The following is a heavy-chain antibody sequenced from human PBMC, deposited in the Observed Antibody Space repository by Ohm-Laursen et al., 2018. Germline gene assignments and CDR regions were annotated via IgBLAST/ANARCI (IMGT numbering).Heavy chain of an antibody. CDR2: INHSGST. CDR1: GGSFSGYY. D-gene: IGHD2-21*01. Sequence: SDTLSLTCAVYGGSFSGYYWSWIRQPPGKGLEWIGEINHSGSTNYNPSLKSRVTISLDTSKNQFSLKLSSVTAADTAVYYCARTEDYGGGDYWGQGTLVTVSS. CDR3: ARTEDYGGGDY. V-gene: IGHV4-34*01. J-gene: IGHJ4*02.